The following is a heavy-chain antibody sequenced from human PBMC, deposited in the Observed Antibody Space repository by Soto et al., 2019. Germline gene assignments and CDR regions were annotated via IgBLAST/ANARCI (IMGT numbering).Heavy chain of an antibody. CDR1: GFTFSNYA. J-gene: IGHJ4*02. CDR2: ISGSGGTT. V-gene: IGHV3-23*01. D-gene: IGHD3-22*01. Sequence: PGESLKISCTASGFTFSNYAMSWVRQAPGEGLDWVSTISGSGGTTYYADSVKGRFTISRDNSKNTLYLQMNSLRAEDPAVYYCAKGRDYYDTSALDYWGQGTLVTVSS. CDR3: AKGRDYYDTSALDY.